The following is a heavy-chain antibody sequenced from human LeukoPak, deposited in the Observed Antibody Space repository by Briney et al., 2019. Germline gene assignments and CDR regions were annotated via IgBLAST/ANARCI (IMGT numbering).Heavy chain of an antibody. V-gene: IGHV1-46*01. CDR3: ARGGIVVVPAAIKTMYYFDY. D-gene: IGHD2-2*01. CDR2: INPSGGST. CDR1: GYTFTSYY. Sequence: ASVKVSCEASGYTFTSYYMHWVRQAPGQGLEWMGIINPSGGSTSYAQKFQGRVTMTRDTSTSTVYMELSSLRSEDTAVYYCARGGIVVVPAAIKTMYYFDYWGQGTLVTVSS. J-gene: IGHJ4*02.